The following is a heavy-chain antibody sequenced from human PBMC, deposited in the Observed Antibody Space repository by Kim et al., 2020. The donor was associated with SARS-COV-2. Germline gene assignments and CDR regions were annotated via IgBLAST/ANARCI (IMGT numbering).Heavy chain of an antibody. J-gene: IGHJ6*02. CDR1: GGSISSYY. D-gene: IGHD4-17*01. V-gene: IGHV4-59*01. Sequence: SETLSLTCTVSGGSISSYYWSWIRQPPGKGLEWIGYIYYSWSTNYNPSLKSRVTISVDTSKNQFSLKLSSVTAADTAVYYCARTMTTVTRNYYYYYGMDVWGQGTTVTVSS. CDR3: ARTMTTVTRNYYYYYGMDV. CDR2: IYYSWST.